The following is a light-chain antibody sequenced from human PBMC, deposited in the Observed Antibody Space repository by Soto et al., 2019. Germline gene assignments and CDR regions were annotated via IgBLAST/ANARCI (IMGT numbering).Light chain of an antibody. CDR2: GAS. Sequence: EIVLTQSPGTLSLSPGERATLSCRASQSVVSSSLAWYQQKPGLAPRLLIYGASSRATGIPDRFSGSGSGTDFTLTISRLEPEDFATYYCQHYNSYSEAFGQGTKVELK. V-gene: IGKV3-20*01. CDR1: QSVVSSS. CDR3: QHYNSYSEA. J-gene: IGKJ1*01.